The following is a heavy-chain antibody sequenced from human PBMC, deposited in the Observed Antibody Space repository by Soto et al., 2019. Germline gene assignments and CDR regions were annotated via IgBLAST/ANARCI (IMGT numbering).Heavy chain of an antibody. D-gene: IGHD5-12*01. CDR2: IYYSGST. V-gene: IGHV4-31*03. Sequence: QVQLQESGPGLVKPSQTLSLTCTVSGGSISSGGYYWSWIRQHPGKGLEWIGYIYYSGSTYYNPSLTSRLTISVDTSKNQCALKLSSVTAADTAVYYCAGMAVATLGSTPSSFDYWGQGTLVTVSS. CDR3: AGMAVATLGSTPSSFDY. CDR1: GGSISSGGYY. J-gene: IGHJ4*02.